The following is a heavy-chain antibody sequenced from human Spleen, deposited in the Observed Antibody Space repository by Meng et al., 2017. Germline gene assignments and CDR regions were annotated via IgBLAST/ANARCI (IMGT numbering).Heavy chain of an antibody. CDR3: ATNRGYCSGGSCYFDY. Sequence: GESLMISCAASGFTFSNYAMSWVRLAPGRGLEWVSTISGSGDITYYADSVKGRFTISRDNSKNTLYLQMNSLRAEDTAVYYCATNRGYCSGGSCYFDYWGHGTLVTVSS. D-gene: IGHD2-15*01. V-gene: IGHV3-23*01. J-gene: IGHJ4*01. CDR2: ISGSGDIT. CDR1: GFTFSNYA.